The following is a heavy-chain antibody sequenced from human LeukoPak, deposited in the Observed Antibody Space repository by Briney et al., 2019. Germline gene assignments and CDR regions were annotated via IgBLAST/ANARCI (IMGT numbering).Heavy chain of an antibody. J-gene: IGHJ4*02. V-gene: IGHV1-8*01. CDR2: MNPNSGNT. Sequence: ASVKVFCKASGYTFTSYDINWVRQATGQGLEWMGWMNPNSGNTGYAQKFQGRVTMTRNTSISTAYMELSSLRSEDTAVYYCARGVRLLRYSGYDSTGAFDYWGQGTLVTVSS. CDR1: GYTFTSYD. D-gene: IGHD5-12*01. CDR3: ARGVRLLRYSGYDSTGAFDY.